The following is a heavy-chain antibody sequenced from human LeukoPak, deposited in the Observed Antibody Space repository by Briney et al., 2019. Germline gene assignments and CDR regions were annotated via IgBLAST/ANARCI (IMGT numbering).Heavy chain of an antibody. CDR1: GGTFSSYA. J-gene: IGHJ4*02. CDR2: IIPIFGTA. CDR3: ARGVVPAATSLGY. D-gene: IGHD2-2*01. V-gene: IGHV1-69*01. Sequence: SVKVSCKASGGTFSSYAISWVRQAPGQGLEWMGGIIPIFGTANYAQKFQGRVTITADESMSTAYMELSSLRSEDTAVYYCARGVVPAATSLGYWGQGTLVTVSS.